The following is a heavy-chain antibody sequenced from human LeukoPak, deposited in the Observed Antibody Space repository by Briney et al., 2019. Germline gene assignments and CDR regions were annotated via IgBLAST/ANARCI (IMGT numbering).Heavy chain of an antibody. CDR1: GFTFSDYG. V-gene: IGHV3-33*03. CDR3: GGPNPLLERPSAMDV. D-gene: IGHD6-25*01. Sequence: GGSLRLSCTASGFTFSDYGMHWVRQPPGKGLEWVAIIWYDGSNKTYEDSVKGRFTISRDNAKNSLYLQMNSLRAEDTAVYYCGGPNPLLERPSAMDVWGQGTTVTVSS. J-gene: IGHJ6*02. CDR2: IWYDGSNK.